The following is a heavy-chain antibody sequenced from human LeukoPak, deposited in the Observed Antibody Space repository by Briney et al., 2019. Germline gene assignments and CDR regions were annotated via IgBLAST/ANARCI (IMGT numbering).Heavy chain of an antibody. CDR2: IYYSGST. J-gene: IGHJ6*02. V-gene: IGHV4-59*01. Sequence: SETLSLTCTVSGGSISSYYWSWIRQPPWKGLEWIGDIYYSGSTNYNPSLKSRVTMSVDTSKNQFSLKLSSVTAADTAVYYCARDPVTAGYYYGMDVWGQGTTVTVSS. CDR1: GGSISSYY. D-gene: IGHD1-14*01. CDR3: ARDPVTAGYYYGMDV.